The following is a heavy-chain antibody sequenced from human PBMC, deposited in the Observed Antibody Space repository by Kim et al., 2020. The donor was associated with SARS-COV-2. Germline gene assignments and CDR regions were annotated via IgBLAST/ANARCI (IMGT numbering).Heavy chain of an antibody. J-gene: IGHJ4*02. Sequence: GGSLRLSCAASGFTFSKYAMNWVRQAPGKGLDWVSVISGSGTYYADSVKGRFTISRDSSKNTLFLQMNSLRAEDTAVYYCAKGGGSYLDYFDYWGQGTL. D-gene: IGHD3-16*01. CDR2: ISGSGT. CDR1: GFTFSKYA. CDR3: AKGGGSYLDYFDY. V-gene: IGHV3-23*01.